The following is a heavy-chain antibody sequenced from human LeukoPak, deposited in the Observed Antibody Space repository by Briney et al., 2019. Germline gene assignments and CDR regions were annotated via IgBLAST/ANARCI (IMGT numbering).Heavy chain of an antibody. CDR2: ISSSSSTI. J-gene: IGHJ3*02. CDR3: ANPSSSWYGGAFDI. V-gene: IGHV3-48*01. CDR1: GFTFSSYS. Sequence: TGGSLRLSCAASGFTFSSYSMNWVRQAPGKGLEWVSYISSSSSTIYYADSVKGRFTISRDNAKNSLYLQMNSLRAEDTAVYYCANPSSSWYGGAFDIWGQGTMVTVSS. D-gene: IGHD6-13*01.